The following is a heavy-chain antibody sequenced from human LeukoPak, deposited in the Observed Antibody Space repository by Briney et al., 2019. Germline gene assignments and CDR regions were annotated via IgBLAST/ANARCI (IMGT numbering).Heavy chain of an antibody. CDR3: AKHWAGFPPFDN. D-gene: IGHD3/OR15-3a*01. V-gene: IGHV3-23*01. Sequence: GGSLRLSCAASGFTFSSYSMNWVRQAPGKGLEWVSAISGSGGSTYYADSVKGRFTISRDNSKNTLYLQMNSLRAEDTAVYYCAKHWAGFPPFDNWGQGALVTVSS. J-gene: IGHJ4*02. CDR1: GFTFSSYS. CDR2: ISGSGGST.